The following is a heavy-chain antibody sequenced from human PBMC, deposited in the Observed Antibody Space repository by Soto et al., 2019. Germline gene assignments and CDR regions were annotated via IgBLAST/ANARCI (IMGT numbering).Heavy chain of an antibody. J-gene: IGHJ6*02. Sequence: SETLSLTCAVYGGSFSSYYLIWIRQPPGKGLEWIGEINHSGSTNYNPSLKSRVTISVDTSKNQFSLKLSSVTAADTAVYYCARALRITGTTLSYYYYGMDVWGQGTTVTVSS. CDR2: INHSGST. D-gene: IGHD1-7*01. V-gene: IGHV4-34*01. CDR1: GGSFSSYY. CDR3: ARALRITGTTLSYYYYGMDV.